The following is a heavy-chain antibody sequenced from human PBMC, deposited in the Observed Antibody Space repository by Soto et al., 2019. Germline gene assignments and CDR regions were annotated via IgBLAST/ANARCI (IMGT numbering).Heavy chain of an antibody. J-gene: IGHJ5*02. D-gene: IGHD4-17*01. CDR3: ARWDYGDYPSRPPYSNWFDP. CDR2: IYYSGST. V-gene: IGHV4-31*03. Sequence: TLCLTCTVSGGSISSVFYYWSWIRQHPGKGLEWIGYIYYSGSTYYNPSLKSRVTISVDTSKNQFSLKLSSVTAADTAVYYCARWDYGDYPSRPPYSNWFDPWGQGTLVTVSS. CDR1: GGSISSVFYY.